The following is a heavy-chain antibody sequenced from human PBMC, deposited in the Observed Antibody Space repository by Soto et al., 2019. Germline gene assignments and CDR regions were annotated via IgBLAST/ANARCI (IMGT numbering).Heavy chain of an antibody. V-gene: IGHV1-69*01. J-gene: IGHJ5*02. CDR3: ARGGLGYGGFRNWGFDP. CDR2: IIPIFGTA. D-gene: IGHD4-17*01. CDR1: GGTFSSYA. Sequence: QVQLVQSGAEVKKPGSSVKVSCKASGGTFSSYAISWVRQAPGQGLEWMGGIIPIFGTANYAQKFQGRDTITADESTSTAYMELSSLRSEDTAVYYCARGGLGYGGFRNWGFDPWGQGTLVTVSS.